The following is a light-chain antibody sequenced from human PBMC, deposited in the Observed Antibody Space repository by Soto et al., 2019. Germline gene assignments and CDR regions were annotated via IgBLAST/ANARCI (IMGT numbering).Light chain of an antibody. CDR3: QQYGNSPYA. Sequence: EIVLTQSPGTLSLSPGEXXTXSXXASQSVSSNYLAWYQQKSGQAPRLLIYGASSRATGIPDRFSGSGSGTDFTLTISKLEPEDFAVYYCQQYGNSPYAFGQGTELEI. CDR2: GAS. J-gene: IGKJ2*01. V-gene: IGKV3-20*01. CDR1: QSVSSNY.